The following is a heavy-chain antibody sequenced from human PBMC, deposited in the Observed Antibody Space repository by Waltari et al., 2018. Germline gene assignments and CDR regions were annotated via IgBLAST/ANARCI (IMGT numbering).Heavy chain of an antibody. Sequence: EVQLVESGGGLVQPGGSLRLSCAASGFTFSSYWMTWVRKAPGKGLEWVDNIKEDGSEIRDVDSVKGRFTISRDNAKNSLYLQMDSLRVEDTAVYYCARKYSSGWTVLNYWGQGTLVTVSS. CDR2: IKEDGSEI. D-gene: IGHD6-19*01. V-gene: IGHV3-7*03. J-gene: IGHJ4*02. CDR1: GFTFSSYW. CDR3: ARKYSSGWTVLNY.